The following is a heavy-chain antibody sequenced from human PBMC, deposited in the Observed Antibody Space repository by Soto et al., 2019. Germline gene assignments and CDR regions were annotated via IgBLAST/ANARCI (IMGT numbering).Heavy chain of an antibody. Sequence: APVKVSCKTSGYNFTSYGISWVRQAHGQGREWMGWISAYNGNTNYAQKLQGTVTMNTDTSTSTAHMELRTLRVDDTALYYCSRDGEKRDLYSSWEVERQGVDDWG. J-gene: IGHJ4*01. CDR1: GYNFTSYG. CDR3: SRDGEKRDLYSSWEVERQGVDD. V-gene: IGHV1-18*01. CDR2: ISAYNGNT. D-gene: IGHD1-26*01.